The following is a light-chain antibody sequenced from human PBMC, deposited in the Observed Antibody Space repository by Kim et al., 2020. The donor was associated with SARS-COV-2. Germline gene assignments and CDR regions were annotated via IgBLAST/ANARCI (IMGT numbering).Light chain of an antibody. CDR1: SLRSYY. CDR2: GKN. Sequence: SSELTQDPAVSVALGQTVRITCQGDSLRSYYASWYQQKPGQSPVLVIYGKNNRPSGIPDRFSGSISGNTASLTITGAPAEDEADYFCNSRASSGNHLVFG. V-gene: IGLV3-19*01. J-gene: IGLJ2*01. CDR3: NSRASSGNHLV.